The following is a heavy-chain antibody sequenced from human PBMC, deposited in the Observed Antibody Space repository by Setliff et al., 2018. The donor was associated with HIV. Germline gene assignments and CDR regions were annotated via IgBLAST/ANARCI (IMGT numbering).Heavy chain of an antibody. CDR3: ARGPSYYYDSSGYYFDS. Sequence: PGGSLRLSCAASGFSVDDYWMSWVRQAPGKGLQWVANIKQDGREKYYVDSVKGRFTISRDDTQNSLFLQMNSLRADDTAVYYCARGPSYYYDSSGYYFDSWGQGTLVTVSS. CDR1: GFSVDDYW. CDR2: IKQDGREK. V-gene: IGHV3-7*03. D-gene: IGHD3-22*01. J-gene: IGHJ4*02.